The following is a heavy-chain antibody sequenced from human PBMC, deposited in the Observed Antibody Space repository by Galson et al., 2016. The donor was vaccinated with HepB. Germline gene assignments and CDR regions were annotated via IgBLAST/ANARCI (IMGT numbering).Heavy chain of an antibody. V-gene: IGHV3-21*01. D-gene: IGHD3-10*01. CDR3: VKKAGSMDV. J-gene: IGHJ6*03. Sequence: SLRLSCAASGFLFSTYNMNWVRQAPGKGLEWVSSISSRSTYIHYADSVRGRFTISRDNAKNSLYLQMNSLRAEDTAGYYCVKKAGSMDVWGKGTTVTVSS. CDR2: ISSRSTYI. CDR1: GFLFSTYN.